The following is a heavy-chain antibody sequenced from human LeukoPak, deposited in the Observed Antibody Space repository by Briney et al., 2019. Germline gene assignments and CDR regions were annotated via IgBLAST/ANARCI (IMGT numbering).Heavy chain of an antibody. CDR1: GGSISSGGYS. V-gene: IGHV4-30-2*01. J-gene: IGHJ4*02. CDR2: IYHSGST. D-gene: IGHD4-17*01. Sequence: PSETLSLTCAVSGGSISSGGYSWSWIRQPPGKGLEWIGYIYHSGSTYYNPSLKSRVTISVDTSKNQFSLKLSSVTAADTAVYYCARQDGVAAFWGQGTLVTVSS. CDR3: ARQDGVAAF.